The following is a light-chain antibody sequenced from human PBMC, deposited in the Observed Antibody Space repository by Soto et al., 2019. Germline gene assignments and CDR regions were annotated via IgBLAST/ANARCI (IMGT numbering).Light chain of an antibody. CDR1: SSNIGAGFD. V-gene: IGLV1-40*01. CDR3: HSYDSNLSGWV. CDR2: ENT. Sequence: QAVVTQPPSVSGAPGQRVTISCTGSSSNIGAGFDVHWYQHLPGTAPKLLIFENTNRPSGVPDRFSASKSGTSASLAITGLQAEDEADYYCHSYDSNLSGWVFGGGTHLTVL. J-gene: IGLJ3*02.